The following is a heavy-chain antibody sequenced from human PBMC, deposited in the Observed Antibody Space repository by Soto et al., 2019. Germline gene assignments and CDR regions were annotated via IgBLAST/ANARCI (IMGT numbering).Heavy chain of an antibody. V-gene: IGHV4-34*01. Sequence: SETLSLTCAVYGESFSGYILTWIRQTPGKGLQWIGQINHSGSASCNPSLKSRVSISVHTSNSQFSLELSSVTAADTAVYYCVRQGFGALHGLVDVWGQGTTVTVSS. D-gene: IGHD3-10*01. J-gene: IGHJ6*02. CDR2: INHSGSA. CDR3: VRQGFGALHGLVDV. CDR1: GESFSGYI.